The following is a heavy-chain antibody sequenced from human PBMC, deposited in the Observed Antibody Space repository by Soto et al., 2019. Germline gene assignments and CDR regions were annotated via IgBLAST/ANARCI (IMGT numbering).Heavy chain of an antibody. CDR2: IYYSGST. CDR1: GGSISSYY. CDR3: AFFLDYGSRSGLLAF. D-gene: IGHD3-10*01. V-gene: IGHV4-59*01. Sequence: SETLSLTCTVSGGSISSYYWSWIRQPPGKGLEWIGYIYYSGSTNYNPSLKSRVTISVDTSKNQFSLKLSSVTAADTAVYYCAFFLDYGSRSGLLAFCGQGSLVPGSS. J-gene: IGHJ1*01.